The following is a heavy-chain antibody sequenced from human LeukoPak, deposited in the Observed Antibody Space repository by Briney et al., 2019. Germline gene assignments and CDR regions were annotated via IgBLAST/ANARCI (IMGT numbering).Heavy chain of an antibody. V-gene: IGHV1-46*01. CDR2: INPSGGST. CDR3: ARDLSGNAHLAAAGDYYYYYMDV. CDR1: GYTFTSYY. D-gene: IGHD6-13*01. Sequence: ASVKVSCKASGYTFTSYYMHWVRQAPGQGLEWMGIINPSGGSTSYAQKFQGRVTMTRGMSTSTVYMELSSLRSEDTAVYYCARDLSGNAHLAAAGDYYYYYMDVWGKGTTVTVSS. J-gene: IGHJ6*03.